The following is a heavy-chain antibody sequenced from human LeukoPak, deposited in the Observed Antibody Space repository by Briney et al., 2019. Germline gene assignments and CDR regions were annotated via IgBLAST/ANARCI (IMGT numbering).Heavy chain of an antibody. J-gene: IGHJ3*02. D-gene: IGHD6-13*01. CDR2: IYYSGST. Sequence: SETLSLTCTVSGGSVSSGSYYWSWIRQPPGKGLEWIGYIYYSGSTNYNPSLKSRVTISVDTSKNQFSLKLSSVTAADTAVYYCARFGSSTWYKGAFDIWGQGTMVTVAS. CDR3: ARFGSSTWYKGAFDI. CDR1: GGSVSSGSYY. V-gene: IGHV4-61*01.